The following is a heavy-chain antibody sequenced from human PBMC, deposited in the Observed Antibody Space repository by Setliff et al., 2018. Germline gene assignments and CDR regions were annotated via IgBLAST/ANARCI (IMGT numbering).Heavy chain of an antibody. CDR1: GFTFSDYY. D-gene: IGHD5-18*01. J-gene: IGHJ4*02. V-gene: IGHV3-11*04. Sequence: LRLSCAASGFTFSDYYMSWIRQAPGKGLEWVSYISGSGYTIYYADSVKGRFTISRDNAKNSLYLQMNSLRGEDTAVYYCARARGYSYGPFDYWGQGTLVTVSS. CDR2: ISGSGYTI. CDR3: ARARGYSYGPFDY.